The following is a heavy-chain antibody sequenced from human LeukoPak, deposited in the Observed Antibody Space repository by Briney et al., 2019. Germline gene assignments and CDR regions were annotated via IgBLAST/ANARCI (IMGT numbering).Heavy chain of an antibody. V-gene: IGHV1-69*04. D-gene: IGHD2-15*01. Sequence: RASVKVSCKASGGTFSSYTISWVRQAPGQGLEWMGRIIPILGIANYAQKFQGRVTITADKSTSTAYMELSSLRSEDTAVYYCAREGQGFYCSGSSCYPTTVTQHPDAFDIWGQGTMVTVSS. CDR1: GGTFSSYT. CDR2: IIPILGIA. J-gene: IGHJ3*02. CDR3: AREGQGFYCSGSSCYPTTVTQHPDAFDI.